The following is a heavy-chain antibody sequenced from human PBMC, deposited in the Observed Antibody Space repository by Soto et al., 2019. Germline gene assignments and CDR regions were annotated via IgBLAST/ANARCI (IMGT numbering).Heavy chain of an antibody. CDR3: ARKTARGYGDYFVY. CDR2: ISYDGGNK. Sequence: ESGGGVVQPGRSLRLSCAASGFTFSTYAMHRVRQAPGKGLEWVALISYDGGNKYYADSVKGRFTISRDDSKNALYLQMNSLIAEDTAVYYCARKTARGYGDYFVYWGQGTLVTVSS. D-gene: IGHD4-17*01. V-gene: IGHV3-30-3*01. CDR1: GFTFSTYA. J-gene: IGHJ4*02.